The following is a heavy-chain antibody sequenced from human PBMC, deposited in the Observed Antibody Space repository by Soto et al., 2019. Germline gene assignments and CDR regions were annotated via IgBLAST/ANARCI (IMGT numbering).Heavy chain of an antibody. V-gene: IGHV1-18*01. CDR3: ATVFFIGYGPG. J-gene: IGHJ4*02. CDR1: GYTFTSYG. Sequence: ASVKVSCKASGYTFTSYGISWVRQAPGQGLEWMGGISAYNGKTNYAQKLQGRVTMTTDTSTCTAYLELSSLCSQDTAVYYCATVFFIGYGPGWGQGTLVTVSS. CDR2: ISAYNGKT. D-gene: IGHD3-9*01.